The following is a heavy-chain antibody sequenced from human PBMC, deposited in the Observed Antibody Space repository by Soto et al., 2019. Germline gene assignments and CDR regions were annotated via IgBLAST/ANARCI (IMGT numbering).Heavy chain of an antibody. CDR2: ISYDGSNK. CDR1: GFTFSSYA. CDR3: ARVKGGVAVAGYYYYYGMDV. D-gene: IGHD6-19*01. Sequence: QVQLVESGGGVVQPGRSLRLSRAASGFTFSSYAMHWVRQAPGKGLEWVAVISYDGSNKYYADSVKGRFTISRDNSKNTLYLQMNSLRAEDTAVYYCARVKGGVAVAGYYYYYGMDVWGQGTTVTVSS. V-gene: IGHV3-30-3*01. J-gene: IGHJ6*02.